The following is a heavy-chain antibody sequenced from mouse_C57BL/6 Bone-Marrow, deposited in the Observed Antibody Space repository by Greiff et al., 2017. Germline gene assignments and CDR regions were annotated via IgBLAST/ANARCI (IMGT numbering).Heavy chain of an antibody. CDR2: IHPYSGST. Sequence: VQLQQPGAELVKPGASVKLSCKASGYTFTSYWMHWVKQRPGQGLEWIGMIHPYSGSTNYNEKFKSKATLTVDKSSSPAYMQLSSLTSEDSAVYYCARKRYGKGYYFDYWGQGTTLTVSS. V-gene: IGHV1-64*01. CDR1: GYTFTSYW. J-gene: IGHJ2*01. CDR3: ARKRYGKGYYFDY. D-gene: IGHD2-10*02.